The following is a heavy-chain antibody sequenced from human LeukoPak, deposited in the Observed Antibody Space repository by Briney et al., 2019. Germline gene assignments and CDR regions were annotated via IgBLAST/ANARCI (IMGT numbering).Heavy chain of an antibody. Sequence: SETLSLTCTVSGGSISSYYWSWIRQPPGKGLEWIGYIYTSGSTNYNPSLKSRVTISVDTSKNQFSLKLSSVTAADTAVYYCARHLGEGRSLEYDYWGQGTLVTVSS. D-gene: IGHD6-13*01. V-gene: IGHV4-4*09. CDR2: IYTSGST. CDR3: ARHLGEGRSLEYDY. J-gene: IGHJ4*02. CDR1: GGSISSYY.